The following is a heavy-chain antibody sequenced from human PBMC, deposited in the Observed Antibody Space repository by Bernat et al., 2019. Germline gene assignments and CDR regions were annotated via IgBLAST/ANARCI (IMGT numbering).Heavy chain of an antibody. CDR2: ISDSNYM. CDR3: ARDWQQLVPLYYYYGMDV. D-gene: IGHD6-13*01. V-gene: IGHV3-21*01. J-gene: IGHJ6*02. Sequence: EVQLVESGGGLVKPGGSLRLSSVASGFTFSSYSMNWVRQAPGKGLEWVSSISDSNYMYYADSVKGRFTISRDNAKNSLYLQMNSLRAEDTAVYYCARDWQQLVPLYYYYGMDVWGQGTTVTVSS. CDR1: GFTFSSYS.